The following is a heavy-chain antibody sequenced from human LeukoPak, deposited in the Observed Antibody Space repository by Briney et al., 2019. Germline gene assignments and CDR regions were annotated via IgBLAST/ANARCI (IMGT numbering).Heavy chain of an antibody. D-gene: IGHD2-2*01. V-gene: IGHV1-46*01. J-gene: IGHJ4*02. CDR3: ARVYVPATALWYFDY. Sequence: ASVKVSCKASGYTFTSYYMHWVRQAPGQGLEWMGIINPSGGSTSYAQKFQGRVTMTRDMSTSTVYMELSSLRSEDTAVYYCARVYVPATALWYFDYWGQGTLVTVSS. CDR2: INPSGGST. CDR1: GYTFTSYY.